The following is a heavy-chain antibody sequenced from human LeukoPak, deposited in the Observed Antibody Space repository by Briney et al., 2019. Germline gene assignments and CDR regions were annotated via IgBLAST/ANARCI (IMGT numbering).Heavy chain of an antibody. D-gene: IGHD6-25*01. V-gene: IGHV3-20*04. CDR2: INWNGGST. CDR3: ARDRLPGIAAARLFDY. Sequence: AGSLRLSCAASGFTFDDYGMIWVRQAPGKGLEWVSGINWNGGSTGYADSVKGRFTISRDNAKNSLYLQMNSLRAEDTALYYCARDRLPGIAAARLFDYWGQGTLVTVSS. CDR1: GFTFDDYG. J-gene: IGHJ4*02.